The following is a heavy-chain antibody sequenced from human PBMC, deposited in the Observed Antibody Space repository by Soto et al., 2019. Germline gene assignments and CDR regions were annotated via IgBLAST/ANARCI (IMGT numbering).Heavy chain of an antibody. CDR3: ARRRSYSSSSSYYFDY. CDR1: GGSISSSSYY. D-gene: IGHD6-13*01. V-gene: IGHV4-39*01. CDR2: IYYSGST. Sequence: QLQLQESGPGLVKPSETLSLTCTVSGGSISSSSYYWGWIRQPPGKGLEWIGSIYYSGSTYYNPSLKSRVTISVDTYKNQFSLKLSSVAAADTAVYYCARRRSYSSSSSYYFDYWGQGTLVTVSS. J-gene: IGHJ4*02.